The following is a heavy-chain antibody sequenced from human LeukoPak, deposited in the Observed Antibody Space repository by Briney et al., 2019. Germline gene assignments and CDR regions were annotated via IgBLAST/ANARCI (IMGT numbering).Heavy chain of an antibody. D-gene: IGHD2-2*01. CDR1: GGSISSGSYY. Sequence: SQTLFLTCTVSGGSISSGSYYWSWIRQPAGKGLEWIGRIYTSGSTNYNPSLKSRVTISVDTSKNQFSLKLSSVTAADTAVYYCAGSGKYCSSTSCYRKFDYWGQGTLVTVSS. CDR2: IYTSGST. CDR3: AGSGKYCSSTSCYRKFDY. J-gene: IGHJ4*02. V-gene: IGHV4-61*02.